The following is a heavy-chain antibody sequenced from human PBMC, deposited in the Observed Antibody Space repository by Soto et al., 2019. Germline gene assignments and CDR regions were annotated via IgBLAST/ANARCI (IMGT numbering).Heavy chain of an antibody. D-gene: IGHD6-6*01. CDR2: IKQDGTEK. CDR1: GFTFRSYW. Sequence: GGSLRLSCAVSGFTFRSYWMSWVRQAPGKGLEWVANIKQDGTEKYYVDSVKGRFTISRDNAKNSLYLQMNSLRAEDTAVYYCERDRNPSIALTWFDPWGQGTLVTVSS. CDR3: ERDRNPSIALTWFDP. V-gene: IGHV3-7*01. J-gene: IGHJ5*02.